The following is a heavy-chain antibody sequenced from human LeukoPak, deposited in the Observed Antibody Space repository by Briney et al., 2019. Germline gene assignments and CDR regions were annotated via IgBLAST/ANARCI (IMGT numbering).Heavy chain of an antibody. V-gene: IGHV1-46*01. CDR1: GYTFTNYH. J-gene: IGHJ3*02. Sequence: ASVKVSCKASGYTFTNYHLHWVRQAPGQGLEWMGIINPSGGSTSYAQKLQDRVTMTRDTSTSTVYMELNSLRSEDTAVYYCARATWYGGNPSGAFDIWGQGTMVTVSS. D-gene: IGHD4/OR15-4a*01. CDR3: ARATWYGGNPSGAFDI. CDR2: INPSGGST.